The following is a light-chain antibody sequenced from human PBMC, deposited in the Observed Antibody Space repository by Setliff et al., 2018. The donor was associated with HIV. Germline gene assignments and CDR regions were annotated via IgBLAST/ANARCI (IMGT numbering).Light chain of an antibody. CDR2: DVY. Sequence: QSALAQPASVSGSPGQSITFSCTGASSDIGAYNFVSWYQQYPGKAPKLMIYDVYKRPSGVSDRFSGSKSGNTASLTISGLQAEDEADYYCTSYTSSATYVLGTGTKVTVL. CDR1: SSDIGAYNF. CDR3: TSYTSSATYV. J-gene: IGLJ1*01. V-gene: IGLV2-14*03.